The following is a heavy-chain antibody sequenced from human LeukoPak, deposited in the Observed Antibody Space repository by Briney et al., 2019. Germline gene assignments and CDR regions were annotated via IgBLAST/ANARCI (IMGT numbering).Heavy chain of an antibody. Sequence: GGSLRLSCAASGFTFSGYCMNWVRQAPGKGLEWVGFIRSKAYGGTTEYAASVKGRFTISRDDSKSIAYLQMNSLKTEDTAVYYCTGGGSYGMTWGQGTMVTVSS. CDR2: IRSKAYGGTT. CDR1: GFTFSGYC. V-gene: IGHV3-49*04. D-gene: IGHD2-15*01. CDR3: TGGGSYGMT. J-gene: IGHJ3*01.